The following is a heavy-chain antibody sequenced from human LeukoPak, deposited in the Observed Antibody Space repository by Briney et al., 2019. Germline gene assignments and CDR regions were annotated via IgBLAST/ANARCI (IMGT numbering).Heavy chain of an antibody. D-gene: IGHD6-13*01. J-gene: IGHJ4*02. CDR2: ISWNSDTI. Sequence: GGSLRLSCAASGFTFDDYAMHWVRQAPGKGLEWVSGISWNSDTIGDADSVKGRFSISRDNAKNSLYLQMNSLRTEDTALYYCAKGRARVTAAGNYWGQGTLVTVSS. CDR3: AKGRARVTAAGNY. V-gene: IGHV3-9*01. CDR1: GFTFDDYA.